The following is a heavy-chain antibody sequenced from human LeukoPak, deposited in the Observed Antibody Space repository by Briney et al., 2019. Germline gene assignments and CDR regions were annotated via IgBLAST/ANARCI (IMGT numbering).Heavy chain of an antibody. CDR3: ARTTPYDSSGYYYGEANDY. J-gene: IGHJ4*02. D-gene: IGHD3-22*01. CDR2: IYYSGSI. Sequence: SETLSLTCTVSGGSISGYYWSWIRQPPGKGLEWIGNIYYSGSITYNPSLRSRVTISVDTSKNQFSLKLSSVTAADTAVYYCARTTPYDSSGYYYGEANDYWGQGTLVTVSS. V-gene: IGHV4-59*01. CDR1: GGSISGYY.